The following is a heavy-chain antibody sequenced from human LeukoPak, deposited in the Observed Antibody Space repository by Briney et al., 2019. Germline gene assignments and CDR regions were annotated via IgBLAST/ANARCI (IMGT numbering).Heavy chain of an antibody. J-gene: IGHJ4*02. V-gene: IGHV3-23*01. CDR3: AKDYYDSSGYPLYYFDY. CDR2: ISGSGGST. CDR1: GFTVSSNY. D-gene: IGHD3-22*01. Sequence: GGSLRLSCAASGFTVSSNYMSWVRQAPGKGLEWVSAISGSGGSTYYADSVKGRFTISRDNSKNTLYLQMNSLRAEDTAVYYCAKDYYDSSGYPLYYFDYWGQGTLVTVSS.